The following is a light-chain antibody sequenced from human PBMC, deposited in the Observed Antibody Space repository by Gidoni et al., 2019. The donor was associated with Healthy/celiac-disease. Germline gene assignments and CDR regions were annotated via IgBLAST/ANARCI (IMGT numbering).Light chain of an antibody. Sequence: DIQMTQSPSSLSASVGDRVTITCRAGQSISSYLNWYQQKPGKDPKLLIYAASSLQSGVPSRFSGSGSGTDFTLTISSLQPEDFATYYCQQSYSTPITFGPGTKVDIK. CDR2: AAS. CDR3: QQSYSTPIT. V-gene: IGKV1-39*01. CDR1: QSISSY. J-gene: IGKJ3*01.